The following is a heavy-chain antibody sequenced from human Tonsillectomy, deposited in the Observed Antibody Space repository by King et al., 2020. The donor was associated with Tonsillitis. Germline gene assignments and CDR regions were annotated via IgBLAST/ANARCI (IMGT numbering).Heavy chain of an antibody. V-gene: IGHV3-30*18. CDR1: GFTFSSYG. J-gene: IGHJ3*02. CDR3: AKGIWKLPRYTLLNEAFDI. D-gene: IGHD2-15*01. Sequence: VQLVESGGGVVQPGRSLRLSCAASGFTFSSYGFHWVRQAPGKGLEWVAVISYDGSNKYYADSVKGRFTISRDNSKNTLYLQMNSLRAGDSALYYCAKGIWKLPRYTLLNEAFDIWGQGTMVTFSS. CDR2: ISYDGSNK.